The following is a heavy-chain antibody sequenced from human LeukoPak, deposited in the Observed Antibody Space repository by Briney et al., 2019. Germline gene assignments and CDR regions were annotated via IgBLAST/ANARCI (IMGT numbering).Heavy chain of an antibody. D-gene: IGHD4-17*01. CDR1: GGSISSGSYY. V-gene: IGHV4-61*02. CDR3: AKERGYSGDPQDFDY. J-gene: IGHJ4*02. CDR2: IYTSGST. Sequence: PSETLSLTCTVSGGSISSGSYYWSWIRQPAGKGLEWIGRIYTSGSTNYNPSLKSRVTISVDTSKNQFSLKLSSVTAADTAVYYCAKERGYSGDPQDFDYWGQGTLVTVSS.